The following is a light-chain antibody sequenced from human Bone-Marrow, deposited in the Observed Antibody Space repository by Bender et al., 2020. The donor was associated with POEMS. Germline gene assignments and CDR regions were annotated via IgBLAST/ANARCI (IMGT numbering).Light chain of an antibody. J-gene: IGLJ3*02. CDR2: KNS. Sequence: QSALTQPPSASGTLGQRVTVSCSGTSSNIGSNYVYWYQQLPGTAPKLLIHKNSRRPSGVPDRISGSKSGTSASLAISGLRSEDEADYYCATWDDSLSGWVFGGGTKLTVL. CDR3: ATWDDSLSGWV. CDR1: SSNIGSNY. V-gene: IGLV1-47*01.